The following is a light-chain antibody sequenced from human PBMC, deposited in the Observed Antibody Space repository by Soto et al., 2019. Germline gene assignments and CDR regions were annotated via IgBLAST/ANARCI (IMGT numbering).Light chain of an antibody. CDR3: LQHKGYPHT. J-gene: IGKJ2*01. CDR2: DTS. Sequence: EIVMTQSPATLSVSPGEGATLSCRASQGIGDTLAWYQQKPGQTPRLLIYDTSIRATGVPARFSGSRSGAEFTLTISSLQSEDFATYYCLQHKGYPHTFGQGTKLEIK. CDR1: QGIGDT. V-gene: IGKV3-15*01.